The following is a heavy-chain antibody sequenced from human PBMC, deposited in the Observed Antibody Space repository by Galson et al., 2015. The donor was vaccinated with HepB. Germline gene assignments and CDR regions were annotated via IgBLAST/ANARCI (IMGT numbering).Heavy chain of an antibody. CDR1: GYTLTELS. CDR3: ATDKSSAAAATQDAFDI. V-gene: IGHV1-24*01. D-gene: IGHD6-13*01. Sequence: SVKVSCKVSGYTLTELSMHWVRQAPGKGLEWMGGFDPEDGETIYAQKFQGRVTMTEDTSTDTAYMELSSLRSEDTAVYYCATDKSSAAAATQDAFDIWGQGTMVTVSS. CDR2: FDPEDGET. J-gene: IGHJ3*02.